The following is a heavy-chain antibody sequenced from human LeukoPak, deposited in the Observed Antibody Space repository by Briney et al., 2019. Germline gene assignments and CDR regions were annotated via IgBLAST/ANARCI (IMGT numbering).Heavy chain of an antibody. CDR1: GYSIISDYF. CDR3: ARVSSRRLPPSYSYDRRNYFDY. J-gene: IGHJ4*02. D-gene: IGHD3-22*01. V-gene: IGHV4-38-2*02. Sequence: SETLSLTCTVSGYSIISDYFWGWIRQPPGKGREWIGTIYHSGSTYYSPSLKSRVTVSVDTSKNEFSLNLTSVTAADTAVYYCARVSSRRLPPSYSYDRRNYFDYWGRGTLVTVSS. CDR2: IYHSGST.